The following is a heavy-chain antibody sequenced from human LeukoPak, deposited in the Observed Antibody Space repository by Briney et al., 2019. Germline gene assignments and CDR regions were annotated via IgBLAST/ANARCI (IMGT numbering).Heavy chain of an antibody. CDR3: VKVAHYYYGSESYYFFEH. J-gene: IGHJ4*02. D-gene: IGHD3-10*01. CDR2: ISGSGGST. CDR1: GFTFSSYA. V-gene: IGHV3-23*01. Sequence: GGSLRLFCAASGFTFSSYAMSWVRQAPGKGLEWVSAISGSGGSTYYADSVKGRFTISRDNAKNSLYLQMNSLRVEDTAIYYCVKVAHYYYGSESYYFFEHWGQGTPVTASS.